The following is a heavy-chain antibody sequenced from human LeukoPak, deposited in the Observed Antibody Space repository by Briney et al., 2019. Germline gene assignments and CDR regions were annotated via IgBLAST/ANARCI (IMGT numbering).Heavy chain of an antibody. CDR2: IYHSGST. Sequence: SGTLSLTCAVSNGSISSTNWWSWVRQPPGKGLEWIGEIYHSGSTNYKPSLKSRATISVDKSKNQFSLKLSSVTAADTAVYYCASRAPRDNFNRYLPIDYWGQGTLVTVSS. J-gene: IGHJ4*02. D-gene: IGHD1-20*01. V-gene: IGHV4-4*02. CDR3: ASRAPRDNFNRYLPIDY. CDR1: NGSISSTNW.